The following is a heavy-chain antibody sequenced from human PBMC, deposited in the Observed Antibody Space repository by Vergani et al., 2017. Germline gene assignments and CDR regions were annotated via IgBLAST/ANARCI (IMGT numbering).Heavy chain of an antibody. CDR2: TWKDESQK. V-gene: IGHV3-33*06. J-gene: IGHJ4*02. Sequence: VQLVESGGGRGKAGGARRRAGAGEGGSFRTAGTQRGRKEPGQGLEGVEVTWKDESQKYYADSVKGRFTVSRDNSKNTLYLQMNSLNAEDTAVYYCAKDGPNWGRDFDYWGQGTLVTVSS. CDR3: AKDGPNWGRDFDY. D-gene: IGHD7-27*01. CDR1: GGSFRTAG.